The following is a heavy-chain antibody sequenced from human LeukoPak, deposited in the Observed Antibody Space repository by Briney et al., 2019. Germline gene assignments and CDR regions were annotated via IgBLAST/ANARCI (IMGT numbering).Heavy chain of an antibody. J-gene: IGHJ3*02. CDR1: GGTFSSYA. V-gene: IGHV1-69*04. D-gene: IGHD6-13*01. CDR2: IIPILGIA. Sequence: ASVKVSCKASGGTFSSYAISWVRQAPGQGLEWMGRIIPILGIANYAQKFQGRVTITADKSTSTAYMELSSLRSEDTAVYYCARIIAAAGHDAFDIWGQGTMVTVSS. CDR3: ARIIAAAGHDAFDI.